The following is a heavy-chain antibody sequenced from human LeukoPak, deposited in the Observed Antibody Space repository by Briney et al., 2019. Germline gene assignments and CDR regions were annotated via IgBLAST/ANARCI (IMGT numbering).Heavy chain of an antibody. V-gene: IGHV3-21*01. CDR2: ISSSSSYI. D-gene: IGHD1-26*01. J-gene: IGHJ3*02. CDR3: ARIVGATTHAFDI. Sequence: WVRQAPGKGLEWVSSISSSSSYIYYADSVKGRFTISRDNAKNSLYLQMNSLRAEDTAVYYCARIVGATTHAFDIWGQGTMVTVSS.